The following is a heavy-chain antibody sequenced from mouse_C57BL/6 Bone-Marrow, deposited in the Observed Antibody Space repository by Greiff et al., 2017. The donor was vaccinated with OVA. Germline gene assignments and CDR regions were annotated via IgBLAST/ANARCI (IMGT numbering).Heavy chain of an antibody. J-gene: IGHJ2*01. Sequence: EVMLVESGGGLVQPGGSMKLSCVASGFTFSNYWMNWVRQSPEKGLEWVAQIRLKSDNYATHYAESVKGRFTISRDDSKSSVYLQMNNLRAEDTGIYYCTKVYYSNYVGYWGQGTTLTVSS. CDR1: GFTFSNYW. CDR3: TKVYYSNYVGY. D-gene: IGHD2-5*01. CDR2: IRLKSDNYAT. V-gene: IGHV6-3*01.